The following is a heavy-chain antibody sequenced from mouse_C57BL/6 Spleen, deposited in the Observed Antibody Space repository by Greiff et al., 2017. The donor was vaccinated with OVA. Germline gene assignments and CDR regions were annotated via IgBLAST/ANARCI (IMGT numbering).Heavy chain of an antibody. CDR1: GFSFNTYA. V-gene: IGHV10-1*01. CDR2: IRSKSNNYAT. CDR3: VRQDYYGYFDV. J-gene: IGHJ1*03. Sequence: EVKLVESGGGLVQPKGSLKLSCAASGFSFNTYAMNWVRQAPGKGLEWVARIRSKSNNYATYYADSVKDRFTMSRDDSESMLYLQMNNLKTEDTAMYYCVRQDYYGYFDVWGTGTTVTVSS. D-gene: IGHD2-4*01.